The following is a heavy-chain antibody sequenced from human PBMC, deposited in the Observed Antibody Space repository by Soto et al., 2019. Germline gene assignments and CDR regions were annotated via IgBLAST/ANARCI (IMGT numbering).Heavy chain of an antibody. CDR1: GGTFSSYA. V-gene: IGHV1-69*13. J-gene: IGHJ4*02. Sequence: SVKVSCKASGGTFSSYAISWVRQAPGQGLEWMGGIIPIFGTANYAQKFQGRVTITADESTSTAYMELSSLRSEDTAVYYCARDRDLYCGGDCSDYWGQGTLVTVSS. CDR3: ARDRDLYCGGDCSDY. D-gene: IGHD2-21*01. CDR2: IIPIFGTA.